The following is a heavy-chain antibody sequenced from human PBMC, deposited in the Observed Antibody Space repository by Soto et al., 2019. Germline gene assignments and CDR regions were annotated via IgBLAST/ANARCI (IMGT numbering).Heavy chain of an antibody. J-gene: IGHJ4*02. D-gene: IGHD5-18*01. V-gene: IGHV4-59*01. Sequence: SETLSLTCTVSGGSISSYYWSWIRQPPGKGLEWIGYIYYSGSTNYNPSLKSRVTISVDTSKNQFSLKLSSVTAADTAVYYCARAPGGYSYEGTFDYWGQGTLVTVSS. CDR3: ARAPGGYSYEGTFDY. CDR2: IYYSGST. CDR1: GGSISSYY.